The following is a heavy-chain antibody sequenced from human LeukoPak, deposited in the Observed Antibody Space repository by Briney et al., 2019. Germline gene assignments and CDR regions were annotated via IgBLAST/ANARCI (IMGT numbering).Heavy chain of an antibody. CDR1: GFTFSSYA. D-gene: IGHD2-15*01. V-gene: IGHV3-30-3*01. J-gene: IGHJ4*02. CDR2: ISYDGSNK. Sequence: GGSLRLSCAASGFTFSSYAMSWVRQAPGKGLEWVAVISYDGSNKYYADSVKGRFTISRDNSKNTLYLQMNSLRAEDTAVYYCARVSHEAAYVDYWGQGTLVTVSS. CDR3: ARVSHEAAYVDY.